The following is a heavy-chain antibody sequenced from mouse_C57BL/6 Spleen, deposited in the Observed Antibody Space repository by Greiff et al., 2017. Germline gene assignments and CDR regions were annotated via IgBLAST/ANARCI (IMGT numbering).Heavy chain of an antibody. CDR2: IAPETGSN. V-gene: IGHV1-15*01. CDR1: GYTFTDYD. J-gene: IGHJ1*03. Sequence: QVQLQQSGAELVRPGASVTLSCTASGYTFTDYDMHWVKQTPVHGLEWIGAIAPETGSNAYTQKFKGKAILTADKSSSTAYLELSSLTSEDTAVYYCTRSEERYFDVWGKGTTVTVSA. CDR3: TRSEERYFDV.